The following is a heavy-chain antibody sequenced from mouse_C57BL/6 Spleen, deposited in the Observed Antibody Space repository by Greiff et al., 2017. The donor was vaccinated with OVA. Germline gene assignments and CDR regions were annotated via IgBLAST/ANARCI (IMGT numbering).Heavy chain of an antibody. D-gene: IGHD1-1*01. J-gene: IGHJ4*01. CDR1: GYTFTSYW. V-gene: IGHV1-52*01. CDR2: IDPSDSET. CDR3: ARNYYGSGCALDD. Sequence: QVQLQQPGAELVRPGSSVKLSCKASGYTFTSYWMPWVKQRPIQGLEWIGNIDPSDSETHYNQKFKDKATLPEDKSSSPAYMQRSSLTADDSADYYRARNYYGSGCALDDWGQGTTVTVSS.